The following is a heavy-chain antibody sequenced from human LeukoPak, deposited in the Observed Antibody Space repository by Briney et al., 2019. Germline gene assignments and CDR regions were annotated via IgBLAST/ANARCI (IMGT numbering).Heavy chain of an antibody. CDR3: AKDSFSQNGIFDALDI. J-gene: IGHJ3*02. V-gene: IGHV1-69*04. CDR1: GGTFSSYA. D-gene: IGHD1-1*01. CDR2: IIPILGIA. Sequence: SVKVSCKASGGTFSSYAISWVRQAPGQGLEWMGRIIPILGIANYAQKFQGRVTITADKSTSTAYMELSSLRAEDTAIYYCAKDSFSQNGIFDALDIWGQGTMVTVYS.